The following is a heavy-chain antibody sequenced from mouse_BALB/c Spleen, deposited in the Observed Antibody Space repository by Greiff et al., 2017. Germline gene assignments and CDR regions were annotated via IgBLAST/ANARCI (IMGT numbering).Heavy chain of an antibody. V-gene: IGHV6-6*02. CDR2: IRLKSNNYAT. CDR1: GFTFSNYW. Sequence: EVKLVESGGGLVQPGGSMKLSCVASGFTFSNYWMNWVRQSPEKGLEWVAEIRLKSNNYATHYAESVKGRFTISRDDSKSSVYLQMNNLRAEDTGIYYCTSLYYGNPYYAMDYWGQGTSVTVSS. CDR3: TSLYYGNPYYAMDY. D-gene: IGHD2-1*01. J-gene: IGHJ4*01.